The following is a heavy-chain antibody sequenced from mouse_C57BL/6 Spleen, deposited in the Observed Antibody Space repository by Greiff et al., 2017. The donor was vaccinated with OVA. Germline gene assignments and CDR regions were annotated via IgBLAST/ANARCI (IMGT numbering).Heavy chain of an antibody. CDR1: GFSLSTFGMG. CDR2: IWWDDDK. CDR3: AQIAHYYGSTYFDD. V-gene: IGHV8-8*01. D-gene: IGHD1-1*01. J-gene: IGHJ2*01. Sequence: QVPLKESGPGILQPSQTLSLTCSFSGFSLSTFGMGVGWIRQPSGQGLEWLAHIWWDDDKYYNPALKRRLTISKDTSKNQVFLKIANVDTADTATYYGAQIAHYYGSTYFDDWGQGTTLTVSS.